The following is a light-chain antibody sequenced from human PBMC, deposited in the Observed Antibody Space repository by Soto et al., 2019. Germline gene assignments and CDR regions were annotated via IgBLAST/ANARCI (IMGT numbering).Light chain of an antibody. V-gene: IGLV1-51*02. J-gene: IGLJ1*01. CDR3: GTWDSSXSADV. Sequence: QSALTQPPSVSAAPGQKVTISCSGSGSNIGITSVSWYQQLPEAAPKLLIYENDKRPSGIPDRFSGSKSGTSATLGITGLQTGDEADYYCGTWDSSXSADVFGTGTKSPS. CDR2: END. CDR1: GSNIGITS.